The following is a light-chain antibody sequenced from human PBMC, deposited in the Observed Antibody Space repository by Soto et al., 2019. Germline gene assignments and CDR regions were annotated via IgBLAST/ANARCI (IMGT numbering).Light chain of an antibody. CDR3: SSYTTTSPVV. Sequence: QSALTQPASVSGSPGQSITISCTGTSSDVGGYDYVSWFQQYPGKAPSLMLYDVYRRPSGVSYRFSGSKSGNTASLTISGLQAEDEADYYCSSYTTTSPVVFGGGTKRTVL. J-gene: IGLJ2*01. CDR1: SSDVGGYDY. V-gene: IGLV2-14*01. CDR2: DVY.